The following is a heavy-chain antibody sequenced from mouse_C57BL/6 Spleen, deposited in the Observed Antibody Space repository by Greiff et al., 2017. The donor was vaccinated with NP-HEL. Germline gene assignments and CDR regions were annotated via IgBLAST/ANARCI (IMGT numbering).Heavy chain of an antibody. CDR3: TSQGPHSSGYVGAMDY. Sequence: QVQLKESGAELVRPGASVTLSCKASGYTFTDYEMHWVKQTPVHGLEWIGAIDPETGGTAYNQKFKGKAILTADKSSSTAYMELRSLTSEDSAVYYCTSQGPHSSGYVGAMDYWGQGTSVTVSS. CDR1: GYTFTDYE. CDR2: IDPETGGT. V-gene: IGHV1-15*01. D-gene: IGHD3-2*02. J-gene: IGHJ4*01.